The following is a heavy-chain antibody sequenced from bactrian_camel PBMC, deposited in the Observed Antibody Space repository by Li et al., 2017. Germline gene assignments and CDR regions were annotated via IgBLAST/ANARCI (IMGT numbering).Heavy chain of an antibody. D-gene: IGHD1*01. Sequence: HVQLVESGGGPVQAGGSLRLSCVVSGYSSCTFDMSWHRQAPGKEREFVSRIVAGSDTTYTDSVKGRFTISHDKPKNTLDLQMNTLKAEDSALYYCAATGDGECRDYKSSRDFSFWGQGTQVTVS. CDR1: GYSSCTFD. J-gene: IGHJ4*01. V-gene: IGHV3S55*01. CDR3: AATGDGECRDYKSSRDFSF. CDR2: IVAGSDT.